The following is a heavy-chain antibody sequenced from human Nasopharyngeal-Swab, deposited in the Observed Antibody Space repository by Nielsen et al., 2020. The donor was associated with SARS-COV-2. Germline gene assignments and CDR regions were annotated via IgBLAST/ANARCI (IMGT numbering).Heavy chain of an antibody. V-gene: IGHV3-66*01. CDR1: GFTVSSHY. Sequence: GESLKISCAASGFTVSSHYMSWVRQAPGKGLEWVSVIYSGGSTYYADSVKGRFTISRDNSKNTLYLQMNSLRAEDTAVYYCARDGPSTYYYYGMDVWGQGTTVTVSS. CDR3: ARDGPSTYYYYGMDV. J-gene: IGHJ6*02. CDR2: IYSGGST. D-gene: IGHD5/OR15-5a*01.